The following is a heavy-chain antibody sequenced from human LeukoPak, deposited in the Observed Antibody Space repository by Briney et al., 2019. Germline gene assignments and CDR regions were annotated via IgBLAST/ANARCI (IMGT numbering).Heavy chain of an antibody. CDR3: ARGENLRIDY. CDR1: GFTFSSYA. J-gene: IGHJ4*02. V-gene: IGHV3-53*01. D-gene: IGHD3-16*01. Sequence: GGSLRLSCAAFGFTFSSYAMSWVRQAPGKGLEWVSVIYSGGSTYYADSVKGRFTISRDNSKNTLYLQMNSLRAEDTAVYYCARGENLRIDYWGQGTLVTVSS. CDR2: IYSGGST.